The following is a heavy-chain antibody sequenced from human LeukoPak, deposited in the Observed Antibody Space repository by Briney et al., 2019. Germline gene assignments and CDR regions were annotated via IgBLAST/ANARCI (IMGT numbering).Heavy chain of an antibody. CDR2: ISADNGNT. Sequence: ASVKVSCKASGYTFTSYGISWVRQAPAQGLEWMAWISADNGNTNYAQKLQGRVTMTTDTSTSTAYMELRSLQSHDTAVYYCARDYCRGGSCYSTGCSLPDYMDVWGKGTTVTVSS. V-gene: IGHV1-18*01. J-gene: IGHJ6*03. CDR3: ARDYCRGGSCYSTGCSLPDYMDV. D-gene: IGHD2-15*01. CDR1: GYTFTSYG.